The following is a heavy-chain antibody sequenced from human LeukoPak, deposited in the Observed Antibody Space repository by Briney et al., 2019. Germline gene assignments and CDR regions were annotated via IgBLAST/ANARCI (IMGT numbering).Heavy chain of an antibody. CDR3: ARVGCSSTSCSLDY. D-gene: IGHD2-2*01. CDR1: GFTFSSYS. J-gene: IGHJ4*02. V-gene: IGHV3-21*01. CDR2: ISSSSYI. Sequence: GGSLRFSCAASGFTFSSYSMNWVRQAPGKGLEWVSSISSSSYIYYADSVKGRFTISRDNAKNSLYLQMNSLRAEDTAVYYCARVGCSSTSCSLDYWGQGTLVTVSS.